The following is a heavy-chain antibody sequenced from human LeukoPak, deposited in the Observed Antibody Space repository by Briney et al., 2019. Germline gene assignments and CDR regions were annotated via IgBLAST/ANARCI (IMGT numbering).Heavy chain of an antibody. CDR2: IFYSGST. Sequence: SETLSLTCTVSSGSISTSNYYWGWVRQPPGKALEWIGNIFYSGSTYYNPSLKSRVTISVDTSKNQFSLKLSSVTAADTAVYYCARQALSRYSSGSLDQFDLWGRGTLVTVSS. D-gene: IGHD6-19*01. V-gene: IGHV4-39*01. CDR3: ARQALSRYSSGSLDQFDL. J-gene: IGHJ2*01. CDR1: SGSISTSNYY.